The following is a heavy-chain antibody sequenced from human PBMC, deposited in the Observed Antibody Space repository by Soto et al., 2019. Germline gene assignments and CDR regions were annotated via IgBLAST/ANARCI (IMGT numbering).Heavy chain of an antibody. CDR3: TRPLGYCSSISCPTDY. CDR1: GFTFSGSA. CDR2: IKSKANSYAT. D-gene: IGHD2-2*01. V-gene: IGHV3-73*01. Sequence: PGGSLRLSCAASGFTFSGSAMHWVRQASGKGLEWVGRIKSKANSYATTYAASVKGRFTISRDDSKNTAYLQMNSLKTEDTAVYYCTRPLGYCSSISCPTDYWGQGTLVTVSS. J-gene: IGHJ4*02.